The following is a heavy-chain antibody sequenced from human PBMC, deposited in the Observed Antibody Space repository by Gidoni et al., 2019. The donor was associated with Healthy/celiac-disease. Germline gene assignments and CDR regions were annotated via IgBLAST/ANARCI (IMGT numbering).Heavy chain of an antibody. J-gene: IGHJ6*02. CDR3: ARDRSSRIAAAGSSGMDV. V-gene: IGHV3-21*01. CDR1: GSTFSSYS. D-gene: IGHD6-13*01. Sequence: EVQLVESGGGLVKPGGSLRLSCAASGSTFSSYSMNWVRQAPGKGLEWGSSISSSSSYIYYADSVKGRFTISRDNAKNSLYLQMNSLRAEDTAVYYCARDRSSRIAAAGSSGMDVWGQGTTVTVSS. CDR2: ISSSSSYI.